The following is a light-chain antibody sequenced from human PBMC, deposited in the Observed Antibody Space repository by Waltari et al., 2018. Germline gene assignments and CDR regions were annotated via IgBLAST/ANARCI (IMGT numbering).Light chain of an antibody. Sequence: EVLLTQSPGTLYLSPGERVPLSCRASQSVSRSYLAGYQQTSGQAPRLLIYGASSRATGTPDRFSGSGSGTDFTLTISRLEPEDFAVYYCQQYGTSPYTFGQGTKLEIK. J-gene: IGKJ2*01. CDR2: GAS. CDR1: QSVSRSY. V-gene: IGKV3-20*01. CDR3: QQYGTSPYT.